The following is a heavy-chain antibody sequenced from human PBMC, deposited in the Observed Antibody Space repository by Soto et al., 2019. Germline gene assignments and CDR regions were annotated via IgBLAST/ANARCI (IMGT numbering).Heavy chain of an antibody. CDR3: AKDGPAPITVLWFGENHHYGMDV. J-gene: IGHJ6*01. V-gene: IGHV3-23*01. CDR1: GFTFSSYA. D-gene: IGHD3-10*01. CDR2: ISGSGGST. Sequence: EVQLLESGGGLVQPGGSLRLSCAASGFTFSSYAMSWVRQAPGKGLEWVSAISGSGGSTYYADSVKGRFTISRDNSKNTLYLQMNSLRAEDTAVYYCAKDGPAPITVLWFGENHHYGMDVXXQGTXXTVSS.